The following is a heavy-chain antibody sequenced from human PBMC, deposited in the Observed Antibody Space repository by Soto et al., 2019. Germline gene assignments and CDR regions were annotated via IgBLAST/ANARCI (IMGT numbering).Heavy chain of an antibody. CDR3: ATQGDIYGDYESEYFQH. V-gene: IGHV1-69*02. J-gene: IGHJ1*01. D-gene: IGHD4-17*01. CDR1: GGTFSSYT. Sequence: ASVKVSCKASGGTFSSYTISWVRQAPGQGLEWMGRIIPILGIANYAQKFQGRVTITADKSTSTAYMELSSLRSEDTAVYYCATQGDIYGDYESEYFQHWGQGTLVTVSS. CDR2: IIPILGIA.